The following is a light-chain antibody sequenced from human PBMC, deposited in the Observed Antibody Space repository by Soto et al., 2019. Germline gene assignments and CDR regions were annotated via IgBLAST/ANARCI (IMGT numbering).Light chain of an antibody. Sequence: DIQMTQSPSCLSASVGDRVTITCRASQTINNYLNWYQQKPGKAPKLLIYAASSLQSGVPSRFSGSGSGTDITLTISSLQAEDSATYFCQESITAPLTFGGGTKVEVK. CDR1: QTINNY. CDR3: QESITAPLT. V-gene: IGKV1-39*01. J-gene: IGKJ4*01. CDR2: AAS.